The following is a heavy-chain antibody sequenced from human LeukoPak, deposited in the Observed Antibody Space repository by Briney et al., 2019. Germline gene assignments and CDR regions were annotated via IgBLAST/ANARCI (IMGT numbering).Heavy chain of an antibody. Sequence: ASVKVSCKASGYTFTSYGISWVRQAPGQGLEWMGWISAYNGNTNYAQKLQGRVTMTTDTSTSTAYMELRSLRSDDTAVYYCARQTLAYCGGGCYSPEFDYWGQETLVTVSS. CDR3: ARQTLAYCGGGCYSPEFDY. V-gene: IGHV1-18*01. D-gene: IGHD2-21*02. J-gene: IGHJ4*02. CDR1: GYTFTSYG. CDR2: ISAYNGNT.